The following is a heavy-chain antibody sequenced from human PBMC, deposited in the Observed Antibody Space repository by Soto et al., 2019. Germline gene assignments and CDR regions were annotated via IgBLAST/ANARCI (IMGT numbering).Heavy chain of an antibody. D-gene: IGHD1-26*01. CDR3: PRAAYSGSYQGYFDY. J-gene: IGHJ4*02. CDR1: GDSVSSNSAT. Sequence: PSETLSLTCAISGDSVSSNSATWNWIRQSPSRGLEWLGRTYYRSKWYSDYAVSVKSRITINPDTSKNQFSLQLNSVTPEDTAVYYCPRAAYSGSYQGYFDYWGQGTLVTVSS. V-gene: IGHV6-1*01. CDR2: TYYRSKWYS.